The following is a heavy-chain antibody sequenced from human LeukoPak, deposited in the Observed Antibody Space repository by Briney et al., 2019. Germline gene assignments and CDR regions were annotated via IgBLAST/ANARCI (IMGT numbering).Heavy chain of an antibody. J-gene: IGHJ4*02. Sequence: SETLSLTCTVSGGSISSHYWSWIRQPPGKGLEWIGYIYYSGSTNYNPSLKSRVTISVDTSKNQFSLKLSSVTAADTAVYYCASWSGYDQLFDYWGQGTLVTVSS. V-gene: IGHV4-59*11. CDR2: IYYSGST. D-gene: IGHD5-12*01. CDR1: GGSISSHY. CDR3: ASWSGYDQLFDY.